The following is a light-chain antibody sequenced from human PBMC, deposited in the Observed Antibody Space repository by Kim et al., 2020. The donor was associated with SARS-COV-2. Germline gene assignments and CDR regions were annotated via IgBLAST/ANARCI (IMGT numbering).Light chain of an antibody. CDR2: AAC. CDR1: QSISTY. J-gene: IGKJ4*01. V-gene: IGKV1-39*01. CDR3: QQSHSTPLLT. Sequence: DIQMTQSPSSLAASVGDRVTIACRASQSISTYLNWYQHKPGKAPKLLIYAACTLQSGVPSRFSGSGSGTDFTLTITSLQPEDFATDYCQQSHSTPLLTFGGGTKVDIK.